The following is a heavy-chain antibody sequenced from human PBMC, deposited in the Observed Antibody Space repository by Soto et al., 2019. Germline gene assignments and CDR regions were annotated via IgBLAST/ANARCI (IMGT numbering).Heavy chain of an antibody. Sequence: GGSLILSCAASGFTFSSYAMHWVRQAPGKGLEWVAVISYDGSNKYYADSVKGRFTISRDNSKNTLYLQMNSLRAEDTAVYYCARVPLAAAGMELDYWGQGTLVTVSS. D-gene: IGHD6-13*01. CDR2: ISYDGSNK. CDR3: ARVPLAAAGMELDY. V-gene: IGHV3-30-3*01. J-gene: IGHJ4*02. CDR1: GFTFSSYA.